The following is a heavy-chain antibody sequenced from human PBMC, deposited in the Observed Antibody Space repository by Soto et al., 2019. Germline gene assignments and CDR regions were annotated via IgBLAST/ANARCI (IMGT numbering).Heavy chain of an antibody. J-gene: IGHJ5*02. CDR1: GGSFSGYY. Sequence: SETLSLTCAVYGGSFSGYYWSWIRQPPGKGLEWIGEMKHSGSTNYNPPLKSRVTISVDTSKNQFSLKLSSVTAADTAVYYCARAYNSIAAAGDWFDPWGQGTLVTVSS. CDR3: ARAYNSIAAAGDWFDP. V-gene: IGHV4-34*01. D-gene: IGHD6-13*01. CDR2: MKHSGST.